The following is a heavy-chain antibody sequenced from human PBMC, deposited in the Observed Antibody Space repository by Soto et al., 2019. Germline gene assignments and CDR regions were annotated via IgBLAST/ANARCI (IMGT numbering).Heavy chain of an antibody. D-gene: IGHD4-17*01. V-gene: IGHV3-30-3*01. CDR1: GFTFSSYA. J-gene: IGHJ4*02. CDR3: ARDRSGDYVFDY. Sequence: LRLSCAASGFTFSSYAMHWVRQAPGKGLEWVAVISYDGSNKYYADSVKGRFTISRDNSKNTLYLQMNSLRAEDTAVYYCARDRSGDYVFDYWGQGTLVTVSS. CDR2: ISYDGSNK.